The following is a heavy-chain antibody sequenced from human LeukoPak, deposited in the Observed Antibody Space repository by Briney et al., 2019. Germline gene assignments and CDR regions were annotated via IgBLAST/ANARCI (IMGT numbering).Heavy chain of an antibody. V-gene: IGHV3-20*01. D-gene: IGHD2-2*01. CDR1: GFTFDDYG. CDR3: ASLVPAAIGEDAFDI. Sequence: GGSLRLSCAASGFTFDDYGMSWVRQAPGKGLEWVSGINWNGGSTGYADSVKGRFTISRDNAKNSLYLQMNSLRAEDTALYHCASLVPAAIGEDAFDIWGQGTMVTVSS. CDR2: INWNGGST. J-gene: IGHJ3*02.